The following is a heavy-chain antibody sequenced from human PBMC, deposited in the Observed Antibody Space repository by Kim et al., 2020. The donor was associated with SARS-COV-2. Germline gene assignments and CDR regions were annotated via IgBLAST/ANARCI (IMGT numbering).Heavy chain of an antibody. D-gene: IGHD2-2*01. CDR2: IKSKSDGGTA. CDR1: GIPFSNAW. V-gene: IGHV3-15*07. J-gene: IGHJ4*01. CDR3: TTVSMR. Sequence: GGSLRLSCEVSGIPFSNAWFNWVRQVPGKGLEWVGRIKSKSDGGTADLAAPVKGRFAISRDDSKNTLYLLMNSLRTDASAVYYCTTVSMRWGQGTLVTVS.